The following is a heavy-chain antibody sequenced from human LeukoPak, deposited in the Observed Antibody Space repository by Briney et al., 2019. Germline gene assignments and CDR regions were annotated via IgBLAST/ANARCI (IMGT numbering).Heavy chain of an antibody. CDR1: GGSISSSNYY. D-gene: IGHD4/OR15-4a*01. J-gene: IGHJ4*02. CDR3: ARGRHVWSSGDYFDY. CDR2: IYYSGST. V-gene: IGHV4-39*07. Sequence: PSETLSLTCTVSGGSISSSNYYWAWIRQPPGKGLEWFGSIYYSGSTYCNPSLKSRVTISVDTSKNQFSLKLSSVTAADTAVYYCARGRHVWSSGDYFDYWGQGTLVTVSS.